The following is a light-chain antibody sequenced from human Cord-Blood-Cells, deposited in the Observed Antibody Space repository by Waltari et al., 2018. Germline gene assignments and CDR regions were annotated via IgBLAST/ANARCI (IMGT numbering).Light chain of an antibody. Sequence: DTVSTQSPLSLPVPPGEPASIPCRSSQSLLHRNGYNYLDWYLQKPGQSPQLLIYLGSNRASGVPDRFSGSGSGTDFTLKISRVEAEDVGVYYCMQALQTPCTFGQGTKLEIK. V-gene: IGKV2-28*01. J-gene: IGKJ2*02. CDR1: QSLLHRNGYNY. CDR2: LGS. CDR3: MQALQTPCT.